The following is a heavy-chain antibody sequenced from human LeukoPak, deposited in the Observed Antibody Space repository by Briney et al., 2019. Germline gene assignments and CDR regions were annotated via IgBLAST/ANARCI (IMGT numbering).Heavy chain of an antibody. Sequence: PGGSLRLSCAASGFTFSSYAMSWLRQAPGKGLEGVSAISGSGGSTYYVDSVKGRFTISRDNSKNTLYLQMNRLRAEDTAVYYCARVADYYDSSGYWYFDIWGRGTQVTVSS. CDR1: GFTFSSYA. V-gene: IGHV3-23*01. D-gene: IGHD3-22*01. CDR3: ARVADYYDSSGYWYFDI. CDR2: ISGSGGST. J-gene: IGHJ2*01.